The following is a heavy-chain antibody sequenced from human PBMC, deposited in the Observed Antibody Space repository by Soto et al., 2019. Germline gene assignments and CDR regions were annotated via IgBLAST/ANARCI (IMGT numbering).Heavy chain of an antibody. CDR2: IYSNGDT. Sequence: SESLSLTCSVSGGSMNNGGYYWSWIRQLPGKGLEWIGYIYSNGDTYYNPSLKSRLTISVDTSKNQFSLNLTSVTAADTAVYYCARRGGSSSRYYYYALDVWGQGTTVTVSS. CDR3: ARRGGSSSRYYYYALDV. CDR1: GGSMNNGGYY. J-gene: IGHJ6*02. D-gene: IGHD6-6*01. V-gene: IGHV4-31*03.